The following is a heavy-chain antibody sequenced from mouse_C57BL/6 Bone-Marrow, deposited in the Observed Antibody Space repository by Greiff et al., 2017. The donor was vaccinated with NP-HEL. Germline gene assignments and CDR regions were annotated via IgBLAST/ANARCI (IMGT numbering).Heavy chain of an antibody. CDR3: ARDYDGSRGWYFDV. CDR1: GYTFTSYW. V-gene: IGHV1-72*01. J-gene: IGHJ1*03. Sequence: QVQLQQSGADLVQPGASVKLSCKASGYTFTSYWMHWVKQRPGRGLEWIGRIDPNSGGTKFNEKFKTKATLTVDKPSSTAYMQLSSLTSEDSAVYYCARDYDGSRGWYFDVWGTGTTVTVSS. D-gene: IGHD1-1*01. CDR2: IDPNSGGT.